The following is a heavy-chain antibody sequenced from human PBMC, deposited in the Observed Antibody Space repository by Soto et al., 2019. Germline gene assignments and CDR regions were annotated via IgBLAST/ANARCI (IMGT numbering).Heavy chain of an antibody. Sequence: EVQLLESGGGLLQPGGSLRLSCAASGFTFSSYAMSWVRQAPGKGLEWVSTISGSGGSTYYADSLKGRFTISRDNSKNSLFLKMSSQRAEDTAVYYCAKEAVSGWYYFDYWGPGTLVTGAS. CDR1: GFTFSSYA. CDR2: ISGSGGST. CDR3: AKEAVSGWYYFDY. J-gene: IGHJ4*02. D-gene: IGHD6-19*01. V-gene: IGHV3-23*01.